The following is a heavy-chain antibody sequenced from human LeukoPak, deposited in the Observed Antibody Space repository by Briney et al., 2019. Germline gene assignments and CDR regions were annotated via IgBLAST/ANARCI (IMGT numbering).Heavy chain of an antibody. V-gene: IGHV3-53*05. CDR3: ARGYCTSSSCYNDY. J-gene: IGHJ4*02. Sequence: GGSLRLSCAASGFTVSSNYMSWVRQAPGKGLEWVSVIYSGGSTYYADSVRGRFTISRDNSKNTLYLQMNSLRAEDTAVYSCARGYCTSSSCYNDYWGQGTLVTVSS. CDR2: IYSGGST. D-gene: IGHD2-2*02. CDR1: GFTVSSNY.